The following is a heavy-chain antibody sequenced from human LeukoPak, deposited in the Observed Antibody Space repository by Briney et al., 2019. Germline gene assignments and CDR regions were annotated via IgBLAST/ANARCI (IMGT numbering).Heavy chain of an antibody. CDR1: GFTFSDYD. D-gene: IGHD2-15*01. Sequence: GGSLRLSCAASGFTFSDYDMNWVRQAPGKGLEWVSFITARSNTIHYADSMKGRFTISRNNADNSLYLQMNSLRADDTAVYYCVRDRKGGSFDYWGQGTLVTVSS. CDR2: ITARSNTI. J-gene: IGHJ4*02. V-gene: IGHV3-69-1*01. CDR3: VRDRKGGSFDY.